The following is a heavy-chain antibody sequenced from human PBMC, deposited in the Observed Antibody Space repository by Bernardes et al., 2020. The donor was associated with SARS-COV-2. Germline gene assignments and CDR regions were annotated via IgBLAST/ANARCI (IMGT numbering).Heavy chain of an antibody. V-gene: IGHV3-21*01. CDR1: GFTFTAYS. Sequence: GGSLRLSCAASGFTFTAYSMNWVRQAPGKGLEWVSLISTTGAYIYYADSVKGRFTISRDNAKKSVFLQMNSLRAEDTAVYYCAREGEPETTSGAFDLWGQGATVTVSS. CDR2: ISTTGAYI. D-gene: IGHD4-17*01. CDR3: AREGEPETTSGAFDL. J-gene: IGHJ3*01.